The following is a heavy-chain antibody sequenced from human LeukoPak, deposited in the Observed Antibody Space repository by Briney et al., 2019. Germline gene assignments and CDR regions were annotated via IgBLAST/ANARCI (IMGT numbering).Heavy chain of an antibody. CDR3: ARGSAFDI. V-gene: IGHV4-34*01. Sequence: SETLSLTCAVYGGSFSGYYCTWIRQPPGKGLEWIGEINDSGSTNYNPSLKSRLTISVDTSKKQFSLKLSSVTAADTAVYYCARGSAFDIWGQGTMVTVSS. CDR2: INDSGST. J-gene: IGHJ3*02. CDR1: GGSFSGYY.